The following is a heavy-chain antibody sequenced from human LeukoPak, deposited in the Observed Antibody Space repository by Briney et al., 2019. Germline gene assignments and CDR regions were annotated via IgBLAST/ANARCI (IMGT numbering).Heavy chain of an antibody. CDR1: GYTFTSYG. D-gene: IGHD3-9*01. J-gene: IGHJ4*02. V-gene: IGHV1-18*01. Sequence: ASVKVSRKASGYTFTSYGISWVRQAPGQGLEWMGWISAYNGNTNYAQKLQGRVTMTTDTSTSTAYMELRSLRSDDTAVYYCAREDYDILTGPLYYFDYWGQGTLVTVSS. CDR2: ISAYNGNT. CDR3: AREDYDILTGPLYYFDY.